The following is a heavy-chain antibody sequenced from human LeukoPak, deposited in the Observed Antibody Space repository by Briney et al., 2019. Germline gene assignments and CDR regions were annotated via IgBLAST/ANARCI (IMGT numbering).Heavy chain of an antibody. J-gene: IGHJ6*02. CDR1: GFTFSNAW. CDR3: STERLKYYYGMDV. CDR2: IKSKTDGGTT. V-gene: IGHV3-15*01. Sequence: GGSLRLSCAASGFTFSNAWMSWVRQAPGKGLEWVGRIKSKTDGGTTDYAAPVKGRFTISRDDSKNTLYLQMNSLKTEDTAVYYCSTERLKYYYGMDVWGQGTTVTVSS. D-gene: IGHD6-25*01.